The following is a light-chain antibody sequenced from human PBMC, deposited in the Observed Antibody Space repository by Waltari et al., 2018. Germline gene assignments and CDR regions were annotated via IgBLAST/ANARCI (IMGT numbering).Light chain of an antibody. J-gene: IGKJ2*01. CDR3: QQYNNWPPYI. CDR2: GAS. Sequence: DTVMTQSPTTLSLSPGERATLSCRASQSVSNNLAWYQQRPGQAPRLLIYGASIRATGVPARFSGRGAGTEFTLTISSLQSEDFAVYYCQQYNNWPPYIFGQGSQLEI. V-gene: IGKV3-15*01. CDR1: QSVSNN.